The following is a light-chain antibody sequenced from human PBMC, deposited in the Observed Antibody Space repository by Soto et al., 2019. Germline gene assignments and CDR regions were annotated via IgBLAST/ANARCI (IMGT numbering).Light chain of an antibody. CDR1: STDVGGYDY. V-gene: IGLV2-14*01. CDR3: SSYTSSNTQV. Sequence: QSALTQPASVSGSPGESITLSCTGTSTDVGGYDYVSWFQQHPGRAPKLLIYDVNVRPSGVSNRFSGSKSGNTASLIISGLQAEDETDYYCSSYTSSNTQVFGTGTKLTVL. J-gene: IGLJ1*01. CDR2: DVN.